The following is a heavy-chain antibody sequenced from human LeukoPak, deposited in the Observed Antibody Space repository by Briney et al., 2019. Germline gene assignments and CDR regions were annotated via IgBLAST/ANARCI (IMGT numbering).Heavy chain of an antibody. D-gene: IGHD3-3*01. J-gene: IGHJ4*02. CDR3: ARDLGITIFGVVLDY. CDR1: GYTFTSYG. Sequence: GASVKVSCKASGYTFTSYGISWVRQAPGQGLEWMGIINPSGGSTSYAQKFQGRVTMTRDTSTSTVYMELSSLRSEDTAVYYCARDLGITIFGVVLDYWGQGTLVTVSS. V-gene: IGHV1-46*01. CDR2: INPSGGST.